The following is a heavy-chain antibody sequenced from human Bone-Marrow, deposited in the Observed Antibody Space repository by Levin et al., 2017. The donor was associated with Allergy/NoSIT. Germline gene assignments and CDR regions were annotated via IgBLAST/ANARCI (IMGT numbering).Heavy chain of an antibody. Sequence: SLKISCAASGFTFDDYAMHWVRQAPGKGLEWVSGISWNSGSIGYADSVKGRFTISRDNAKNSLYLQMNSLRAEDTALYYCAKDDSFYDSSGYSTYDAFDIWGQGTMVTVSS. J-gene: IGHJ3*02. CDR1: GFTFDDYA. CDR2: ISWNSGSI. V-gene: IGHV3-9*01. D-gene: IGHD3-22*01. CDR3: AKDDSFYDSSGYSTYDAFDI.